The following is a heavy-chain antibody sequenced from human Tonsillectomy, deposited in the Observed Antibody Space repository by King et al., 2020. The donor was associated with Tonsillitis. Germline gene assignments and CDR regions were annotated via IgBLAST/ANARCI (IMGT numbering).Heavy chain of an antibody. CDR3: ARGHNWGRDAFDI. CDR2: IYYSGST. Sequence: VQLQESGPGLVKPSETLSLTCNVSGGSISSYYWSWIRQSPGKGLEWIGYIYYSGSTNYNPSLKSRVTISVDTSKNQFSLKLSSVTAADTAVYYCARGHNWGRDAFDIWSQGTVVTVSS. V-gene: IGHV4-59*01. D-gene: IGHD7-27*01. CDR1: GGSISSYY. J-gene: IGHJ3*02.